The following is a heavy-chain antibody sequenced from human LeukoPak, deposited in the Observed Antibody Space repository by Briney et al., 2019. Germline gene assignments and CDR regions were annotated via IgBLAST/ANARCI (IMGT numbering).Heavy chain of an antibody. CDR1: GFSLSTSGMR. CDR3: ARTRATMRGFDY. Sequence: SGPTLVNPTQTLTLTCTFSGFSLSTSGMRVSWIRQPPGKALEWLARIDWDDDKFYSTSLKTRLTISKDTSKNQAVLTMTNMDPVDTATYYCARTRATMRGFDYWGQGTLVTVSS. CDR2: IDWDDDK. D-gene: IGHD5-12*01. V-gene: IGHV2-70*04. J-gene: IGHJ4*02.